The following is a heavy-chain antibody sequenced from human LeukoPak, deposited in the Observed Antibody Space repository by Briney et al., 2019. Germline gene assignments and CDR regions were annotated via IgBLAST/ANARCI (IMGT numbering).Heavy chain of an antibody. CDR3: ARSGGLAYCGGDCPIYYYYYMDV. Sequence: SETLSLTCAVYGGSFSGYYWSWIRQPPGKGLEWIGEINHSGSTNYNPSLKSRVTISVDTSKNQFSLKLSSVTAADTAVYYCARSGGLAYCGGDCPIYYYYYMDVWGKGTTVTVSS. D-gene: IGHD2-21*01. V-gene: IGHV4-34*01. CDR2: INHSGST. J-gene: IGHJ6*03. CDR1: GGSFSGYY.